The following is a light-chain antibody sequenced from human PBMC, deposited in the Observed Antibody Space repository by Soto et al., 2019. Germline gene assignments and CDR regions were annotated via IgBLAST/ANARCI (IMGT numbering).Light chain of an antibody. V-gene: IGKV1-5*03. CDR3: QQYNNSSGT. CDR1: QSVNSW. CDR2: KAS. J-gene: IGKJ1*01. Sequence: DIQMTQSPSTLSASVGDRVTITCRASQSVNSWLAWYQQKPGKAPKLLIYKASNLENGVPSRFSGSGSGTDFTLTISGLQPDDFASYYCQQYNNSSGTFRQGTKVEIK.